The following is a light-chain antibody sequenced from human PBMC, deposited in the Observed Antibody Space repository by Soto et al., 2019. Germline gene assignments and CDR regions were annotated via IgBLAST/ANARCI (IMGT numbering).Light chain of an antibody. V-gene: IGLV2-11*01. J-gene: IGLJ3*02. CDR1: ISNVGGYDY. Sequence: QSALTQPRSVSGSPGQSVTISCSGTISNVGGYDYVSWYQRHPGKAPKLMIYDVSKRPSGVPDRFSGSKSGNTASLTISGLQAEDEADYFCCSSAGSYTSVVFGGGTKVTVL. CDR3: CSSAGSYTSVV. CDR2: DVS.